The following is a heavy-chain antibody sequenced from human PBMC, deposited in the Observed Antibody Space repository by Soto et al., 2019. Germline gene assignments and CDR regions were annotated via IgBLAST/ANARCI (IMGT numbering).Heavy chain of an antibody. CDR1: GFSLSTSGVG. V-gene: IGHV2-5*01. D-gene: IGHD3-22*01. CDR3: AHIHGMNYYDSSGPTYYYYFDY. J-gene: IGHJ4*02. CDR2: IYWNDDK. Sequence: VSGPTLVNPTETLTLTCTFSGFSLSTSGVGVGWIRQPPGKALEWLALIYWNDDKRYSPSLKSRLTITKDTSKNQVVLTMTNMDPVDTATYYCAHIHGMNYYDSSGPTYYYYFDYWGQGTLVTVSS.